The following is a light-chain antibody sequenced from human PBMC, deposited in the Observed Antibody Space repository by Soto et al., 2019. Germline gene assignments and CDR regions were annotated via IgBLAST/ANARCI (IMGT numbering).Light chain of an antibody. Sequence: QSALTQPASVSGSPGQSITVSCTGTSSDIGGHNYVSWYQQHPGKVPKLIIYEVSNRPSGVSNRFSGSKSGNTASLTVSGLQAKDEADYYCSSYTTTSTVVFGGGTKLTVL. J-gene: IGLJ3*02. CDR3: SSYTTTSTVV. V-gene: IGLV2-14*01. CDR1: SSDIGGHNY. CDR2: EVS.